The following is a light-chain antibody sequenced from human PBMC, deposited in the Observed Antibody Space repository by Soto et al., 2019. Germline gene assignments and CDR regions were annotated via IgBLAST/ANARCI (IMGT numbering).Light chain of an antibody. V-gene: IGLV2-14*01. CDR3: SSFTSSTTYV. J-gene: IGLJ1*01. CDR1: SSDVGNYNY. Sequence: QSVLTQSASVSGSPGQSITISCTGNSSDVGNYNYVSWYQQHPGEVPKLIIFNVNNRPSGVSNRFSGSKSGNTASLTISVLQAEDEADYYCSSFTSSTTYVFGTGTKVTVL. CDR2: NVN.